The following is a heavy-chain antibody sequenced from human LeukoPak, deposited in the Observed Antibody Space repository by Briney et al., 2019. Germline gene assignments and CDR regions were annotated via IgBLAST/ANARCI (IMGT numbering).Heavy chain of an antibody. CDR2: ISSSGSDI. D-gene: IGHD4-17*01. CDR1: GFTFSNYE. CDR3: ANRAVTTP. Sequence: GGSLRLSCAAPGFTFSNYEMHWVRQAPGKGLEWVSYISSSGSDIYYADSVKGRFTISRDNAKNSLYLQMNSLRAEDTAVYYCANRAVTTPWGQGTLVTVSS. J-gene: IGHJ5*02. V-gene: IGHV3-48*03.